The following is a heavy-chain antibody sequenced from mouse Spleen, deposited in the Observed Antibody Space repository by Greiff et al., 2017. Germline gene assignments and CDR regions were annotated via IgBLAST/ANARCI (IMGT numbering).Heavy chain of an antibody. CDR1: GYTFTSYW. J-gene: IGHJ2*01. V-gene: IGHV1-55*01. CDR2: IYPGSGST. Sequence: QVQLQQPGAELVKPGASVKMSCKASGYTFTSYWITWVKQRPGQGLEWIGDIYPGSGSTNYNEKFKGKATLTADKSSSTAYMQFSSLTSEDSAIYYCAREGSRQLGLRGYFDYWGQGTTLTVSS. D-gene: IGHD3-2*01. CDR3: AREGSRQLGLRGYFDY.